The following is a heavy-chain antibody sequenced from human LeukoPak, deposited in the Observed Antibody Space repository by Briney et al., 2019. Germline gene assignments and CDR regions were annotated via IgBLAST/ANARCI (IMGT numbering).Heavy chain of an antibody. V-gene: IGHV3-73*01. CDR1: GFTFSGSA. CDR3: TLSYSSSSSTDYYYYMGV. CDR2: IRSKANSYAT. Sequence: GGSLRLSCAASGFTFSGSAMHWVRQASGKGLEWVGRIRSKANSYATAYAASVKGRFTISRDDSKNTAYLQMNSLKTEDTAVYYCTLSYSSSSSTDYYYYMGVWGKGTTVTVSS. J-gene: IGHJ6*03. D-gene: IGHD6-6*01.